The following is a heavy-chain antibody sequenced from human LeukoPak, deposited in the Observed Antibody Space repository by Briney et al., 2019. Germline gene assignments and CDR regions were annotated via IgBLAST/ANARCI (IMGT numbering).Heavy chain of an antibody. Sequence: GGSLRLSCXXSGFAFSDYYMNWIRQAPGKGLEWVSYISNSGKTIYYADSVKGRFTISRDNAKNSLYLQMNSLRADDTAVYYCARARANGYFDYWGQETLVTVSS. J-gene: IGHJ4*02. V-gene: IGHV3-11*01. D-gene: IGHD1-26*01. CDR2: ISNSGKTI. CDR1: GFAFSDYY. CDR3: ARARANGYFDY.